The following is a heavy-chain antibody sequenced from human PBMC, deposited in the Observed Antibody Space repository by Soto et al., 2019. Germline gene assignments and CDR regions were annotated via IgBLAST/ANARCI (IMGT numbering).Heavy chain of an antibody. Sequence: QVQLVESGGGVVQPGRSLRLSCAASGFTFSSYAMHWVRQAPGKGLEWVAVISYDGSNKYYEDSVKGRFTISRDNSKNMLYVQMNSLRAEDTAVYYCARDLFAHYYDRSGYYSTGFDYWGQGTLVTVSS. CDR3: ARDLFAHYYDRSGYYSTGFDY. D-gene: IGHD3-22*01. J-gene: IGHJ4*02. CDR2: ISYDGSNK. V-gene: IGHV3-30-3*01. CDR1: GFTFSSYA.